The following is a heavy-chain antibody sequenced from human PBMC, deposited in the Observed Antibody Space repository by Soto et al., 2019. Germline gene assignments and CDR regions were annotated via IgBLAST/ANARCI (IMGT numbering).Heavy chain of an antibody. CDR2: IIPIFGTA. CDR3: ADCLWFGESRSYGMDV. CDR1: GGTFSSYA. Sequence: QVQLVQSGAEVKKPGSSVQVSCKASGGTFSSYAISWVRQAPGQGLEWMGGIIPIFGTANYAQKFQGRVTITADESTSTAYMELSSLRSEDTAVYYCADCLWFGESRSYGMDVWGQGTTVTVSS. V-gene: IGHV1-69*12. D-gene: IGHD3-10*01. J-gene: IGHJ6*02.